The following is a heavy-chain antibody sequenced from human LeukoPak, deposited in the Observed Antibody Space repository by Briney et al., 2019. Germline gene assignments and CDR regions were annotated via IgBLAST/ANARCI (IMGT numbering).Heavy chain of an antibody. D-gene: IGHD6-13*01. J-gene: IGHJ4*02. CDR3: ARPGGIAAAGALYYFDY. CDR1: GYTFTGYY. Sequence: ASVKVSCKASGYTFTGYYMRWVRQAPGQGLEWMGWINPNSGGTNYAQKFQGRVTMTRDTSISTAYMELSRLRSDDTAVYYCARPGGIAAAGALYYFDYWGQGTLVTVSS. CDR2: INPNSGGT. V-gene: IGHV1-2*02.